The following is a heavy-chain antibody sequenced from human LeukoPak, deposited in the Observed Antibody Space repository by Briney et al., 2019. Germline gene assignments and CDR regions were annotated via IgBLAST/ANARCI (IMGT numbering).Heavy chain of an antibody. CDR1: GGSISSNSYY. J-gene: IGHJ3*02. V-gene: IGHV4-39*07. D-gene: IGHD3-22*01. CDR3: ARGPYSYDSSGAFDI. Sequence: SETLSLTCTVSGGSISSNSYYWGWIRQPPGKGLEWIGSIYHSGNTYSNPSLKSRVTISGDTSKNQFSLKLSSVTAADTAVYFCARGPYSYDSSGAFDIWGQGTMVTVSS. CDR2: IYHSGNT.